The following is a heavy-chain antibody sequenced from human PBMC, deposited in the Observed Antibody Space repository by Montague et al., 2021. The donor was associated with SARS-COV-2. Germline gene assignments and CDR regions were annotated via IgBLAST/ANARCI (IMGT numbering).Heavy chain of an antibody. Sequence: SETLSLTCGVSGDSISSYYWSWIRQPPGKGLEWIGYINYTGSTTYNHPLQTRVTLSPDTTTYHFSPRMSSVTAAATAVFYCARAQDTCISANCVNYFDSWGLGALVTVSS. V-gene: IGHV4-59*01. CDR1: GDSISSYY. CDR2: INYTGST. CDR3: ARAQDTCISANCVNYFDS. J-gene: IGHJ4*02. D-gene: IGHD1-1*01.